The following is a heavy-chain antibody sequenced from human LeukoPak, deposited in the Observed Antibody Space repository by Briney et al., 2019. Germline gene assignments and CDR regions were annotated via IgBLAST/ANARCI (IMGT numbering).Heavy chain of an antibody. J-gene: IGHJ4*02. CDR1: GYSISSYYY. D-gene: IGHD1-26*01. Sequence: SETLSLTCTVSGYSISSYYYWGWLRQPPGKGVEWIGSVYHNGNTYYKPSLKSRVTISVDTSKNQVSRKLNSVTAADTAVYYCARDPRSGNWGQGTLVTVSS. V-gene: IGHV4-38-2*02. CDR2: VYHNGNT. CDR3: ARDPRSGN.